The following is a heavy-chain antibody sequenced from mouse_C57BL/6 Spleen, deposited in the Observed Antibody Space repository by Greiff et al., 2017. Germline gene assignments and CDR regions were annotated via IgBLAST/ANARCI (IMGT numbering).Heavy chain of an antibody. Sequence: VQLQQSGPGLVQPSQSLSITCTVSGFSLTSYGVHWVRQSPGTGLEWLGVIWRGGSTDYNAAFMSRLSITKDNSKSQVFLKMNSLQADDTAIYYWASYDYDVGAMDYWGQGTSVTVSS. CDR1: GFSLTSYG. CDR2: IWRGGST. V-gene: IGHV2-5*01. D-gene: IGHD2-4*01. J-gene: IGHJ4*01. CDR3: ASYDYDVGAMDY.